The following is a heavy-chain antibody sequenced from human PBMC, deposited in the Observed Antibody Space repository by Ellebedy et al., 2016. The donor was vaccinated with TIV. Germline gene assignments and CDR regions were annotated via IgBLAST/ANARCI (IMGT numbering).Heavy chain of an antibody. J-gene: IGHJ4*02. CDR3: ARGDGSSGSYFDY. Sequence: SLKISCAASGFTFDDYAIHWVRQAPGKGLEWVSGVSWNSGAIAYADSVKGRFTISRDNAKNTLYLQMNSLRAEDTAVYYCARGDGSSGSYFDYWGQGTLVTVSS. V-gene: IGHV3-9*01. CDR2: VSWNSGAI. CDR1: GFTFDDYA. D-gene: IGHD6-19*01.